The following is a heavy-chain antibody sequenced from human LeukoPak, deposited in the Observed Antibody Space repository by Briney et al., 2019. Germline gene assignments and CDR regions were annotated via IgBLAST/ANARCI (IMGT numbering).Heavy chain of an antibody. D-gene: IGHD4-17*01. CDR2: IIPIFGTT. Sequence: GASVKVSCKASGDTFSSYAISWVRQAPGQGLEWMGGIIPIFGTTNYAQDFQGRVTIIADKSTSTAYMELSSLRSEDTAVYYCARQGTTVTRNFDYWGQGTLVTVSS. CDR3: ARQGTTVTRNFDY. J-gene: IGHJ4*02. V-gene: IGHV1-69*06. CDR1: GDTFSSYA.